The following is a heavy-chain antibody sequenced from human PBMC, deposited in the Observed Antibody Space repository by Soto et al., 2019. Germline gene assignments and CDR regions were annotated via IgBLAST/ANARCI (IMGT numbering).Heavy chain of an antibody. Sequence: GASVKVSCKASGYTFTGYYMHWVRQAPGQGLEWMGWINPNSGGTNYAQKFQGRVTMTRDTSISTAYMELSRLRSDDTAVYYCARRAAADNKCFQHWGQGTLVTVSS. D-gene: IGHD6-13*01. J-gene: IGHJ1*01. CDR2: INPNSGGT. CDR1: GYTFTGYY. V-gene: IGHV1-2*02. CDR3: ARRAAADNKCFQH.